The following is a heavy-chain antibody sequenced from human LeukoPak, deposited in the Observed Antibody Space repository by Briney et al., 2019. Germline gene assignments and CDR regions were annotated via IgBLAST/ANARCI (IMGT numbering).Heavy chain of an antibody. CDR1: GFIFSNFY. J-gene: IGHJ5*02. CDR3: AKDDGGSYDFSCFAP. Sequence: PGGSLRLSCAASGFIFSNFYMSWIRQAPGKGLEWVSYISSSSSTIYYADSVKGRFTISRDNSKNTLYLQMNSLRAEDTAVYYCAKDDGGSYDFSCFAPGAQGPLVPAPS. CDR2: ISSSSSTI. D-gene: IGHD1-26*01. V-gene: IGHV3-11*01.